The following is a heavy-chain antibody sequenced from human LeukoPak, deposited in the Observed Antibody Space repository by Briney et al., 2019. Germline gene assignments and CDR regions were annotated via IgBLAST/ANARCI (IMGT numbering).Heavy chain of an antibody. D-gene: IGHD6-13*01. V-gene: IGHV4-59*01. CDR3: ARVTGYMVEDYFDY. CDR1: GGFISSYY. Sequence: SETLSLTCTVSGGFISSYYWSWIRQPPGKGLEWIGYIYYSGSANYHPSLKSRVTISVDTSKNRFSLRLSSVTAADTAVYYCARVTGYMVEDYFDYWGQGTLVTVSS. CDR2: IYYSGSA. J-gene: IGHJ4*02.